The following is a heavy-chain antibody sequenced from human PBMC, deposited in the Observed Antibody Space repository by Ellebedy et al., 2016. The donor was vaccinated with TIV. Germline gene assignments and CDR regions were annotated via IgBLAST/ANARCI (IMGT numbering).Heavy chain of an antibody. Sequence: GGSLRLSCAASGFTFNNYNMIWVRQAPGKGLEWISYISSDAITTDYADSVKGRFTISRDNAKTSVFLQMNSLRAEDTAVYYCVRGGMDVWGQGTTVTVTS. CDR1: GFTFNNYN. CDR2: ISSDAITT. V-gene: IGHV3-48*04. CDR3: VRGGMDV. J-gene: IGHJ6*02.